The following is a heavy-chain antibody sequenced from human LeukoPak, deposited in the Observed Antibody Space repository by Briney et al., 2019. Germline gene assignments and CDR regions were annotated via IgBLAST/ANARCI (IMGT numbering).Heavy chain of an antibody. CDR1: GYTFTGYY. CDR3: ARDPSGSAPDY. J-gene: IGHJ4*02. CDR2: IHPNSGGK. Sequence: ASVKVSCKGSGYTFTGYYMHWVRQGPGQGLEWMGCIHPNSGGKNYAQKFQGRVTMTRDTSISTAYMELSRLRSDDTAVYYCARDPSGSAPDYWGQGTLVTVSS. D-gene: IGHD3-10*01. V-gene: IGHV1-2*02.